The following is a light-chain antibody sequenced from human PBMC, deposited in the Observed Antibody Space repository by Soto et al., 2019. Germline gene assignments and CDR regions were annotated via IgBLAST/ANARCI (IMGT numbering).Light chain of an antibody. Sequence: IQMTQSPSSLSTSVGDRVTITCRASQSISTFLNWYQQKPGKAPKLLIYDASSLQGGVPSRFSGGGSGTDFTLTITSLQPEDFATYYCQQTYTTPWTFGQGTKVEIK. J-gene: IGKJ1*01. V-gene: IGKV1-39*01. CDR3: QQTYTTPWT. CDR1: QSISTF. CDR2: DAS.